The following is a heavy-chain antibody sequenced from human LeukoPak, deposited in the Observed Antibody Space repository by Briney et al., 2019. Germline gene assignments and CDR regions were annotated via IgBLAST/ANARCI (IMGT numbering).Heavy chain of an antibody. CDR1: GFTFSIYD. D-gene: IGHD1-26*01. CDR3: ARETLDIGGDYGWYFDL. J-gene: IGHJ2*01. Sequence: TGGSLRLSCAASGFTFSIYDMHWVPQATGKGLECVSAIGTVSDTYYPGSVKGRSNISRENAKNSLYLQMNRLREGDTAVYYCARETLDIGGDYGWYFDLWGRGTLVTVSS. CDR2: IGTVSDT. V-gene: IGHV3-13*01.